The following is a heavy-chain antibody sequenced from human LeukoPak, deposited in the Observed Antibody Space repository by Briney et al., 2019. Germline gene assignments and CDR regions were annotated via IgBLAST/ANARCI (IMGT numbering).Heavy chain of an antibody. CDR2: IYDSGST. Sequence: LETLSLTCTVSGGSIRSSYYYWGWIRQPPGKGLEWIGSIYDSGSTYYNPSLKSRVTISVDTSKNQFSLKLNSVTAADTAVYYCARSDYHNSGSHTVFDAFDIWGQGTRVTVSS. CDR1: GGSIRSSYYY. D-gene: IGHD3-10*01. V-gene: IGHV4-39*01. CDR3: ARSDYHNSGSHTVFDAFDI. J-gene: IGHJ3*02.